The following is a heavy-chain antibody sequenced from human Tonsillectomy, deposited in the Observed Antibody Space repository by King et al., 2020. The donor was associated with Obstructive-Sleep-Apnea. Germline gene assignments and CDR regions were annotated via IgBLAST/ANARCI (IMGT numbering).Heavy chain of an antibody. CDR2: ISSGGTTI. V-gene: IGHV3-48*03. Sequence: VQLVESGGGLVQPGGSLRLSCAASGFTFSSYSLHWVRQAPGKGLEWLSYISSGGTTIYYADSVQGRFTISRDNAKNSLSLQINSLSAEDTAVYFCAREGGYYVSSGYAPIFDYWGQGTLVTVSS. CDR1: GFTFSSYS. J-gene: IGHJ4*02. CDR3: AREGGYYVSSGYAPIFDY. D-gene: IGHD3-22*01.